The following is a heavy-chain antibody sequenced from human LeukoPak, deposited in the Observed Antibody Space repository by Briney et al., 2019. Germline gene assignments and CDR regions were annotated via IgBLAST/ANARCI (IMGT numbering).Heavy chain of an antibody. J-gene: IGHJ4*02. Sequence: ASVKVSCKASGYTFTGYYMHWVRQAPGQGLECMGCINPNSGGTNYAQKFQGRLTMTRDTSISTAYMELSRLRSDDTAVYYCARDYGKSVLLWFGELDYWGQGTLVTVSS. CDR2: INPNSGGT. D-gene: IGHD3-10*01. CDR1: GYTFTGYY. CDR3: ARDYGKSVLLWFGELDY. V-gene: IGHV1-2*02.